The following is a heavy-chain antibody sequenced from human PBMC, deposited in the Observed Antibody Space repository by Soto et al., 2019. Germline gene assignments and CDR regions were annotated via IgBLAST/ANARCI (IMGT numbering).Heavy chain of an antibody. CDR3: TTLLYYYGSGSYDY. V-gene: IGHV3-15*01. CDR2: IKSKTDGGTT. Sequence: LRLSCAASGFTFSNAWMSWVRQAPGKGLEWVGRIKSKTDGGTTDYAAPVKGRFTISRDDSKNTLYLQMNSLKTEDTAVYYCTTLLYYYGSGSYDYWGQGTLVTVSS. D-gene: IGHD3-10*01. CDR1: GFTFSNAW. J-gene: IGHJ4*02.